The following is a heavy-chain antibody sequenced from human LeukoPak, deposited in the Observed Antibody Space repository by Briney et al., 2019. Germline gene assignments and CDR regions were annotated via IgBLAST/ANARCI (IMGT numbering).Heavy chain of an antibody. V-gene: IGHV4-4*02. CDR1: GGSISSSNW. D-gene: IGHD3-22*01. Sequence: SETLSLTCAVSGGSISSSNWWSWVRQPPGKGLEWIGEIYHSGSTNYNPSFKSRVTISVDKSKNQFSLKLSSVTAADTAVYYCARGVTYYYDSSGYYKEDDAFDIWGQGTMVTVSS. CDR2: IYHSGST. J-gene: IGHJ3*02. CDR3: ARGVTYYYDSSGYYKEDDAFDI.